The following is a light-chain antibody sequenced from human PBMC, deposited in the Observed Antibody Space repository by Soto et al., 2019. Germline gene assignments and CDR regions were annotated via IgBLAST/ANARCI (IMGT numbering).Light chain of an antibody. J-gene: IGLJ1*01. V-gene: IGLV2-14*01. Sequence: QSVLTQPASVSASPGQSISISCTGSSSDVGGYNYVSWYQQLPGKAPKLMIFEVTNRPSGVSNRFSGSKSGNTASLTISGLQAKDEADYFFSSYTIRSTLVFGTGTKVTVL. CDR3: SSYTIRSTLV. CDR1: SSDVGGYNY. CDR2: EVT.